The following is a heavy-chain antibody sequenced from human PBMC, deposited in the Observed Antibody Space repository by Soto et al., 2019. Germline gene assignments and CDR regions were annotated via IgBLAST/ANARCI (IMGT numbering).Heavy chain of an antibody. CDR3: ARDQRPYDILTGYYFYYYYGMEV. Sequence: ASVKVSCKASGYTFTSYAMHWVRQAPGQRLEWMGWINAGNGNTKYSQKFQGRVTITRDTSASTAYMELSSLRSEDTAVYYCARDQRPYDILTGYYFYYYYGMEVWGQGTTVTVSS. J-gene: IGHJ6*02. CDR1: GYTFTSYA. CDR2: INAGNGNT. D-gene: IGHD3-9*01. V-gene: IGHV1-3*01.